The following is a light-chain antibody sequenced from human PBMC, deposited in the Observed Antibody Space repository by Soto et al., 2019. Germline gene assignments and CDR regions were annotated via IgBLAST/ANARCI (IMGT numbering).Light chain of an antibody. CDR2: DNY. Sequence: QSVLTQPPSASGTPGQRVTISCSGSSSNIGSNYVYWYQQLPGTAPKLLIYDNYKRPSGIPDRFSGSKSGASATLGITGLQTGDEADYYCGTWDSSLSGAVFGGGTKLTVL. CDR1: SSNIGSNY. J-gene: IGLJ2*01. CDR3: GTWDSSLSGAV. V-gene: IGLV1-51*01.